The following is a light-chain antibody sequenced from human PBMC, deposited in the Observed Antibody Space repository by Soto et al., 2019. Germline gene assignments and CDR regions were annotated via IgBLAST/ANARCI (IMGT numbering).Light chain of an antibody. CDR2: AAS. CDR1: QGITTD. Sequence: DIQMTQSPSSLSASVGDRVTITCRASQGITTDLNWYQQKPGKAPKRLIYAASRLQSGVPSRFSGSGSGTDFTLTISSLQPDDFATYYCQHYNSYSEAFGQGTKVELK. CDR3: QHYNSYSEA. J-gene: IGKJ1*01. V-gene: IGKV1-17*01.